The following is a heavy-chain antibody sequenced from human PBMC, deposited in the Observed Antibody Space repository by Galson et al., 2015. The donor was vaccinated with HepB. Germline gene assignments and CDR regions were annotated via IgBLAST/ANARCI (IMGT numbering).Heavy chain of an antibody. CDR3: AKARANWGLDIDY. V-gene: IGHV3-23*01. J-gene: IGHJ4*02. D-gene: IGHD7-27*01. Sequence: SLRLSCAASGFTFSSYAMSWVRQAPGKGLEWVSGITGSGGNIYYADSVKGRFTISRDNSKTTLYLQMNSLRAEDTAVYYCAKARANWGLDIDYWGPGIRVTVSS. CDR2: ITGSGGNI. CDR1: GFTFSSYA.